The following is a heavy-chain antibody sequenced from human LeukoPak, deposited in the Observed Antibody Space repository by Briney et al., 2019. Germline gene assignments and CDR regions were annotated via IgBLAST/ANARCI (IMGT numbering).Heavy chain of an antibody. CDR1: GFTFSSYW. CDR3: AREDAGYYYDSSGYYYYFDY. Sequence: GGSLRLSCAASGFTFSSYWMSWVRQAPGKGLEWVANIKQDGSEKYYVDSVKGRFTISRDNAKNSLYLQMNSLRAEDTAVYYWAREDAGYYYDSSGYYYYFDYWGQGTLVTVSS. CDR2: IKQDGSEK. D-gene: IGHD3-22*01. J-gene: IGHJ4*02. V-gene: IGHV3-7*01.